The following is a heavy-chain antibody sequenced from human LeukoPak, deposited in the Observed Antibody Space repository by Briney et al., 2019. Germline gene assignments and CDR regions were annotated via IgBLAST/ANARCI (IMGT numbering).Heavy chain of an antibody. D-gene: IGHD6-13*01. J-gene: IGHJ6*02. V-gene: IGHV1-8*01. CDR2: MNPNSGNT. CDR1: GYTFTSYD. Sequence: GASVKVSCKASGYTFTSYDINWVRQATGQGLEWMGWMNPNSGNTGYAQKFQGRVTMTRNTSISTAYMELSSQRSEDTAVYYCARLRRIAAAGYYYYYGMDVWGQGTTVTVSS. CDR3: ARLRRIAAAGYYYYYGMDV.